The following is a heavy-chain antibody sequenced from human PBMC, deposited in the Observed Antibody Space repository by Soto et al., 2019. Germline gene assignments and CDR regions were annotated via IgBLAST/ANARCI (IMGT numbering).Heavy chain of an antibody. CDR2: ISWDGGIT. CDR3: AKAGAYNYGSYFDY. D-gene: IGHD5-18*01. J-gene: IGHJ4*02. V-gene: IGHV3-43*01. Sequence: WVRQAPGKGLEWVSLISWDGGITYYADSVKGRFTISRDNSKNSLYLQMNSLTTEDTALYYCAKAGAYNYGSYFDYWGQGILVTVSS.